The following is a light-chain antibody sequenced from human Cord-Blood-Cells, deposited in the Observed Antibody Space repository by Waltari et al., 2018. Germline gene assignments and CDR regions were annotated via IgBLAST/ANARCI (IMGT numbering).Light chain of an antibody. Sequence: IQMTQPPSSPSASVADGVDTSCRASPGISNYLAWFQQKPGKAPKSLIYAASSLHSGIPAKFSGSGSGTDFTLTISSLQPEDFAAYYCQQYNSCPYTFGQGTKLEIK. V-gene: IGKV1-16*02. J-gene: IGKJ2*01. CDR2: AAS. CDR3: QQYNSCPYT. CDR1: PGISNY.